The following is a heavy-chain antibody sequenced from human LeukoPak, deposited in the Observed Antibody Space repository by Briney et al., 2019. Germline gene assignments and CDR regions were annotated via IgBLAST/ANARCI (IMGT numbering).Heavy chain of an antibody. Sequence: GASVKVSCKASGYTFTSYGISWVRQAPGQGLEWMGGIIPIFGTANYAQKFQGRVTITADESTSTAYMELSSLRSEDTAVYYRARGPSIAARRPAEYFQHWGQGTLVTVSS. CDR1: GYTFTSYG. J-gene: IGHJ1*01. CDR3: ARGPSIAARRPAEYFQH. V-gene: IGHV1-69*13. D-gene: IGHD6-6*01. CDR2: IIPIFGTA.